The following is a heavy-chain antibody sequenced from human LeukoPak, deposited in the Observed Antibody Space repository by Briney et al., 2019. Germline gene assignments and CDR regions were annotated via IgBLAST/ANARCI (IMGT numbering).Heavy chain of an antibody. V-gene: IGHV3-53*01. CDR1: GFTVSSNY. Sequence: GGSLRLSCAASGFTVSSNYMSWVRQAPGKGLEWVSVIYSGGSTYYADSVKGRFTISRDNSKNTLYLQMNSLRAEDTAVYYCTTMITMVRGVISYFDYWGQGTLVTVSS. D-gene: IGHD3-10*01. J-gene: IGHJ4*02. CDR2: IYSGGST. CDR3: TTMITMVRGVISYFDY.